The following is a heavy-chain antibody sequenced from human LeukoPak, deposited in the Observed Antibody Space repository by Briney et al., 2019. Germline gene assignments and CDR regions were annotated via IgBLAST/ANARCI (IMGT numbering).Heavy chain of an antibody. CDR3: AKAYYYGSGSYYAPLDY. CDR1: GFTFDDYA. Sequence: GGSLRLSCAASGFTFDDYAMHWVRQAPGKGLEWVSGISWNSGSIGYADSVKGRFTISRDNAKNSLYLQMNSLRAEDTALYYCAKAYYYGSGSYYAPLDYWGQGTLVTVSS. CDR2: ISWNSGSI. D-gene: IGHD3-10*01. V-gene: IGHV3-9*01. J-gene: IGHJ4*02.